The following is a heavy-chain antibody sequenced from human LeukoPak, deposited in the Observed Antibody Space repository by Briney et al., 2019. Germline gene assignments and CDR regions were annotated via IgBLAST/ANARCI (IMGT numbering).Heavy chain of an antibody. J-gene: IGHJ1*01. D-gene: IGHD6-13*01. CDR2: IYNNGNT. V-gene: IGHV3-53*01. Sequence: GGSLRLSCAASGLTVSSKYMSWVRQAPGKGLEWVSVIYNNGNTHYADSVKGRFTISRDNAKNSLYLQMNSLRAEDTAVYYSSLEGSSWYRYFQHWGQGTLVTVSS. CDR1: GLTVSSKY. CDR3: SLEGSSWYRYFQH.